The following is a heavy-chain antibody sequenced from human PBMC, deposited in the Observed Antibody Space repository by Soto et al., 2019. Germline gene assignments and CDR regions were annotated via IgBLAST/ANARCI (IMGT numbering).Heavy chain of an antibody. CDR2: INPATGAA. D-gene: IGHD3-3*01. J-gene: IGHJ3*02. CDR3: ARGGGVGVAGSAAFDM. CDR1: GYPVTAYY. V-gene: IGHV1-2*02. Sequence: QLHLVHSGAVVKKPGASVTVSCSASGYPVTAYYMHWVRHAPGRGLEWMGGINPATGAAKYTQTSQGRVTMNRDASTSTVFMELSGLTSADTAVFYCARGGGVGVAGSAAFDMWGQGTLVTVSS.